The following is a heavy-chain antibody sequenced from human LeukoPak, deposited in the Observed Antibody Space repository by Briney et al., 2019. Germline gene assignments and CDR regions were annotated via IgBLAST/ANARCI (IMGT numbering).Heavy chain of an antibody. D-gene: IGHD3-9*01. CDR1: GASVSTYY. J-gene: IGHJ5*02. Sequence: PSETLSLTCTVSGASVSTYYWSWIRQAPGKGLEWIGHNYYSGSIKYNPSLKSRVTISLDTSKNQFSLKLTSVTAADTAVYYCAAGAENYHFLTVSLPPLHLPPW. CDR3: AAGAENYHFLTVSLPPLHLPP. CDR2: NYYSGSI. V-gene: IGHV4-59*02.